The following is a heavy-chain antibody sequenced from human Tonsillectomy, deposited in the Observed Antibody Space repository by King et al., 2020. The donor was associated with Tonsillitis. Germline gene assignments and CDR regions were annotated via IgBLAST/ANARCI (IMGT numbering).Heavy chain of an antibody. D-gene: IGHD5-18*01. J-gene: IGHJ4*02. CDR3: AHTPDTAMVTGFDY. CDR2: IYRNYDE. V-gene: IGHV2-5*01. CDR1: GLTLRTSGVG. Sequence: TLKESGPTLVKPTQTLTLTCTFSGLTLRTSGVGVVWLCPPPGKALESRALIYRNYDECYSPSLKSRLTITKDTSKNQVVLTMTNMDPVDTATYYCAHTPDTAMVTGFDYWGQGTLVTVSS.